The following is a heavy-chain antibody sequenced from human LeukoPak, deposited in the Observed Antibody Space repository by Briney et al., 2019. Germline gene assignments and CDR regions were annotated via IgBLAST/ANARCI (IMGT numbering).Heavy chain of an antibody. D-gene: IGHD2-15*01. CDR3: ASSHCSGGSCYLFDY. Sequence: GASVKVSCKASGYTFTSYGISWVRQAPGQGLEWMGWISAYNGNTNYAQKLQGRVTMTTDTSTSTAYMELRSLRSDDTAVYYCASSHCSGGSCYLFDYWGQGTLVTVSS. CDR1: GYTFTSYG. CDR2: ISAYNGNT. J-gene: IGHJ4*02. V-gene: IGHV1-18*01.